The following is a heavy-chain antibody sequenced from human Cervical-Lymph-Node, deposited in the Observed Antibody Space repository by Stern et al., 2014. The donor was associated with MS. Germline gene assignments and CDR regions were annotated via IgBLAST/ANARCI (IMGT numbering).Heavy chain of an antibody. V-gene: IGHV5-51*01. J-gene: IGHJ5*02. D-gene: IGHD4-17*01. CDR3: ARSWDYGDYVDWFDP. Sequence: MQLVQSGAEVKKPGESLKISCKGSGYSFTSYWIGWVRPMPGKGLEGMGIIYPGDSDTRDSPSCQGRFTISADKSISTAYLQWSSLKASDTAMYYCARSWDYGDYVDWFDPWGQGTLVTVSS. CDR2: IYPGDSDT. CDR1: GYSFTSYW.